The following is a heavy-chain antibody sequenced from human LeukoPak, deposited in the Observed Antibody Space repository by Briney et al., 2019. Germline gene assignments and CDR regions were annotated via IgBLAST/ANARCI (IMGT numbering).Heavy chain of an antibody. Sequence: PSETLSLTCTVSGYSINSGYFWGWFRQPPGKGLEWIGSLYHSGSTYYSPSLKSRVTISVDTSKNQFSLKLSSVTAADTAVYYCGRPWGYWGQGTLVTVSS. V-gene: IGHV4-38-2*02. J-gene: IGHJ4*02. CDR2: LYHSGST. D-gene: IGHD7-27*01. CDR1: GYSINSGYF. CDR3: GRPWGY.